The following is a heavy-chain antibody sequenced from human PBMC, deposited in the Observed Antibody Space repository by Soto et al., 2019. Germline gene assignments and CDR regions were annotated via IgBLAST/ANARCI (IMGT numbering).Heavy chain of an antibody. CDR1: GDSISRYY. V-gene: IGHV4-59*01. CDR2: IYYSGET. Sequence: QVQLQESGPGLVKPSETLSLTCTVSGDSISRYYWSWIRLSPGKGLEWIGYIYYSGETNYNPSVKSGVTISVDRVKNVFDLKLSSVTAADTAVYYCARDQGGEFLKGSGMDGWGQGTTVTVSS. J-gene: IGHJ6*02. CDR3: ARDQGGEFLKGSGMDG. D-gene: IGHD3-10*01.